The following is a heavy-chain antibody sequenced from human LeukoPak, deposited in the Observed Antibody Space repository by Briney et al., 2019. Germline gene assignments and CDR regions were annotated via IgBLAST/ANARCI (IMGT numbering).Heavy chain of an antibody. CDR2: IYPGDSDT. CDR3: ARQSRNSGSYYSVDP. Sequence: GESLKISCKRSGYSFTSYWIGWVRQLPGKGLEWMGIIYPGDSDTRYSPSFQGQVTISADKSISTAYLQWSSLKASDTAMYYCARQSRNSGSYYSVDPWGQGTLVTVSS. V-gene: IGHV5-51*01. J-gene: IGHJ5*02. D-gene: IGHD1-26*01. CDR1: GYSFTSYW.